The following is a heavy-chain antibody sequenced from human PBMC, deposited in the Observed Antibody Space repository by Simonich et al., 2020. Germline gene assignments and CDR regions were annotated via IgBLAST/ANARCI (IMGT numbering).Heavy chain of an antibody. CDR3: ARGGLYFDY. CDR2: IYYRGST. V-gene: IGHV4-59*01. Sequence: QVQLQESGPGLVKPSETLSLTCTVSGGPISSYYWSWIRPPPGKGLEWLGYIYYRGSTNTNPSLKSRVTISVDTSKNQFSLKLSSVTAADTAVYYCARGGLYFDYWGQGTLVTVSS. CDR1: GGPISSYY. D-gene: IGHD2-15*01. J-gene: IGHJ4*02.